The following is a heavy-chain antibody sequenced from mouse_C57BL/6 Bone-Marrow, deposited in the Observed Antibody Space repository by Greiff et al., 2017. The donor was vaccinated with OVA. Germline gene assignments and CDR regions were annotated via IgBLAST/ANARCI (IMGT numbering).Heavy chain of an antibody. CDR3: ARRGDYDY. V-gene: IGHV1-19*01. Sequence: VQLQQSGPVLVKPGASVKMSCKASGYTFTDYYMNWVKQSHGKSLEWIGVINPYNGGTSYNQKFKGKATLTVDTSSSTAYMELNSLTSEDSAVYYCARRGDYDYWGQGTTLTVSS. J-gene: IGHJ2*01. CDR1: GYTFTDYY. D-gene: IGHD2-4*01. CDR2: INPYNGGT.